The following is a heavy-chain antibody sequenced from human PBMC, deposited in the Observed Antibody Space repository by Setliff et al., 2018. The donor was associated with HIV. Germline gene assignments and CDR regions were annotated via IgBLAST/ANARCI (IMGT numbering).Heavy chain of an antibody. CDR2: IIPIFGTA. D-gene: IGHD5-18*01. J-gene: IGHJ3*02. CDR3: ARDDADTAMVIAFDI. Sequence: SVKVSCKASGGTFSSYAISWVRQAPGQGLEWMGGIIPIFGTANYAQKFQGRVTMTTDTSTSTAYMELRSLRSDDTAVYYCARDDADTAMVIAFDIWGQGTMVTVSS. V-gene: IGHV1-69*05. CDR1: GGTFSSYA.